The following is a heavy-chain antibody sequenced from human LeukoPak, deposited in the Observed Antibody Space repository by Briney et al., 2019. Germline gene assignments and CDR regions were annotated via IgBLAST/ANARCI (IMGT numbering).Heavy chain of an antibody. CDR1: GGTFSSYA. V-gene: IGHV1-69*13. CDR2: IIPIFGTA. D-gene: IGHD2-15*01. Sequence: SVKVSSKASGGTFSSYAISWVRQAPGQGLEWMGGIIPIFGTANYARKFQGRVTITADESTSTAYMELSSLRSEDTAVYYCVIVVVVAATQWSAFDIWGQGTMVTVSS. J-gene: IGHJ3*02. CDR3: VIVVVVAATQWSAFDI.